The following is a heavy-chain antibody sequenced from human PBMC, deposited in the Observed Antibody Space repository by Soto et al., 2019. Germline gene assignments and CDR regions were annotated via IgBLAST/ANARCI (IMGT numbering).Heavy chain of an antibody. D-gene: IGHD3-22*01. J-gene: IGHJ4*02. Sequence: PGGSLRLSCAASGFTFDDYAMHWVRQAPGKGLEWVSGISWNSGSIGYADSVKGRFTISRDNAKNSLYLQMNSLRAEDTALYYCAKDIRGMGDSSGHGFDYWGQGTLVTVSS. CDR3: AKDIRGMGDSSGHGFDY. V-gene: IGHV3-9*01. CDR2: ISWNSGSI. CDR1: GFTFDDYA.